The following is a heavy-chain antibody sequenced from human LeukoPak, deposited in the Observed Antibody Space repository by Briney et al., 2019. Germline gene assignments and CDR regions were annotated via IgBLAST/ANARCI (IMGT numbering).Heavy chain of an antibody. CDR3: ARDGGTVTTEFDY. CDR1: GYTFTGYY. D-gene: IGHD4-17*01. CDR2: INPNSGGT. J-gene: IGHJ4*02. V-gene: IGHV1-2*02. Sequence: ASVKVSCKASGYTFTGYYMHWVRQAPGQGLEWMGWINPNSGGTNYAQKFQGRVTMTRDTSISTAYMELSRLRSDDTAVYYCARDGGTVTTEFDYWGQGTLVTVSS.